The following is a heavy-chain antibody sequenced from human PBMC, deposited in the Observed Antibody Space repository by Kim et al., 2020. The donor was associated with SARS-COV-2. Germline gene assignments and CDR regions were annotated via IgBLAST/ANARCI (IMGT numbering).Heavy chain of an antibody. J-gene: IGHJ6*02. Sequence: YADSVKGRFTISRDNSKNPLYLQMNSRRAEDTAVYYCAKDIHGRHYGMDVWGQGTTVTVSS. D-gene: IGHD2-21*01. CDR3: AKDIHGRHYGMDV. V-gene: IGHV3-30*02.